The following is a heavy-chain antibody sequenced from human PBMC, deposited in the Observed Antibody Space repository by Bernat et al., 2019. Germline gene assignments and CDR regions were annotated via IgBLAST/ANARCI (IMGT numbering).Heavy chain of an antibody. Sequence: EVQLVESGGGLVKPGGSLRLSCAASGFTFSNAWMNWFRQAPGKGLEWVGRVKSKTDCGTTDSAAPVKGRFTISRDDSKNTLYLQMNSLKPADTAVYYCTTKANRLLWFGESYDYWGQGTLVTVSS. D-gene: IGHD3-10*01. CDR2: VKSKTDCGTT. V-gene: IGHV3-15*07. J-gene: IGHJ4*02. CDR3: TTKANRLLWFGESYDY. CDR1: GFTFSNAW.